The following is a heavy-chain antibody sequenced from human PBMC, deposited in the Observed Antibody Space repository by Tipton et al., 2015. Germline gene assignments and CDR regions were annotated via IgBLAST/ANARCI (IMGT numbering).Heavy chain of an antibody. CDR2: INHSGGT. CDR1: GGSFSGYY. Sequence: TLSLTCAVYGGSFSGYYWTWIRQPPGKGLEWIGEINHSGGTKYNPSLKSRVTISVDTSKNQFSLTLNSVTAADTAFYYCARGTYGGYIQSHWGQGPPVTVSS. V-gene: IGHV4-34*01. J-gene: IGHJ4*02. D-gene: IGHD4-17*01. CDR3: ARGTYGGYIQSH.